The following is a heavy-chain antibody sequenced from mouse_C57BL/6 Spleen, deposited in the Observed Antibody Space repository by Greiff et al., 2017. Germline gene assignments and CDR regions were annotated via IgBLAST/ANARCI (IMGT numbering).Heavy chain of an antibody. CDR2: IYPGSGST. J-gene: IGHJ1*03. V-gene: IGHV1-55*01. CDR3: ARGGYYDGSGYWYFDV. D-gene: IGHD1-1*01. Sequence: QVQLQQPGAELVKPGASVKMSCKASGYTFTSYWITWVKQRPGQGLEWIGDIYPGSGSTNYNEKFKSKATLTVDTSSSTAYMQLSSLTSEDSAVYYCARGGYYDGSGYWYFDVWGTGTAVTVSS. CDR1: GYTFTSYW.